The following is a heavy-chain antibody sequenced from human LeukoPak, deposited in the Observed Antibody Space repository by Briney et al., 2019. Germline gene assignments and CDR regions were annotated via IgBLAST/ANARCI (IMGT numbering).Heavy chain of an antibody. CDR3: VRALDY. CDR2: ITSSSTTL. J-gene: IGHJ4*02. V-gene: IGHV3-48*04. CDR1: GFTFSSSA. Sequence: GGSLRLSCAASGFTFSSSAMNWVRRAPGKGLEWVSYITSSSTTLYYTDSVKGRFTISRDNAKNSLYLQMNSLKAEDTAVYYCVRALDYWGQGTLVTVSS.